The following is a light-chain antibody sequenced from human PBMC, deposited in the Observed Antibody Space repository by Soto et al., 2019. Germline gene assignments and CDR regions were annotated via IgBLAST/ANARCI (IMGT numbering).Light chain of an antibody. CDR1: QSVNIN. Sequence: EIAMTQSPVTLSASPGERVTLSCRASQSVNINLAWYQQRPGQAPRVLIYGASNRASGIPDRFSGSGSGTDFSLTISSLEPDDFALYYCQIYKDWPPLTFGGGTRVEIK. J-gene: IGKJ4*01. CDR2: GAS. CDR3: QIYKDWPPLT. V-gene: IGKV3D-15*01.